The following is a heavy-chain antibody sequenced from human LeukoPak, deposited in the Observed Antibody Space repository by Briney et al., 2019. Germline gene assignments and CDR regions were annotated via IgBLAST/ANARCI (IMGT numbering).Heavy chain of an antibody. CDR2: IYTSGST. J-gene: IGHJ5*02. V-gene: IGHV4-61*02. CDR3: ARGPLYYDFWSGYYNHWFDP. D-gene: IGHD3-3*01. CDR1: GGSISSGNYY. Sequence: SETLSLTCTVSGGSISSGNYYWTWIRQPAGKGLEWIGRIYTSGSTNYNPSLKSRVTISVDTSKNQFSLKLSSVTAADTAVYYCARGPLYYDFWSGYYNHWFDPWGQGTLVTVSS.